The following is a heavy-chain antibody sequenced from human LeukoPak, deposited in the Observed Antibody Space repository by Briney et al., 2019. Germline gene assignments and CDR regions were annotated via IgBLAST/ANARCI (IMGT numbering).Heavy chain of an antibody. D-gene: IGHD4-23*01. CDR2: IYYSGST. V-gene: IGHV4-39*07. CDR1: GGSISSSSYY. J-gene: IGHJ4*02. Sequence: SETLSLTCTVSGGSISSSSYYWGWIRQPPGKGLEWIGSIYYSGSTYYNPSLKSRVTISVDTSKNQFSLKLSSVTAADTAVYYCARVPLGGKGFASYFDYWGQGTLVTVSS. CDR3: ARVPLGGKGFASYFDY.